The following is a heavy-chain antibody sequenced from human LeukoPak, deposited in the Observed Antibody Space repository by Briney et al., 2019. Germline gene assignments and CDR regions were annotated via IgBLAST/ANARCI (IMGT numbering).Heavy chain of an antibody. CDR3: AKGGYYDRFDY. J-gene: IGHJ4*02. Sequence: PGGSLRLSCALEGFTFSRHAMSWVRQAPGKGLEWVSAISGSGGSTYYADSVKGRFTISRDNSKNAVYLHTNSVRADDPAVYYWAKGGYYDRFDYRGQGTLVTVSS. CDR1: GFTFSRHA. V-gene: IGHV3-23*01. D-gene: IGHD3-10*02. CDR2: ISGSGGST.